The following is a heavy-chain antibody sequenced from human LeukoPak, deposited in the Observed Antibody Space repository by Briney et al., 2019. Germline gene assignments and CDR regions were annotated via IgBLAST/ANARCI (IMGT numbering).Heavy chain of an antibody. CDR3: ARDQVVGATAGTFDY. CDR1: GYSFTSFG. D-gene: IGHD1-26*01. V-gene: IGHV1-18*01. J-gene: IGHJ4*02. CDR2: ISAYNGHT. Sequence: ASVKVPCKASGYSFTSFGISWVRQAPGQGLEWMGWISAYNGHTKSAEKLQGRVTMTTDTSTNTAYMELTSLRSDNTAVYYCARDQVVGATAGTFDYWGQGTLVTVSS.